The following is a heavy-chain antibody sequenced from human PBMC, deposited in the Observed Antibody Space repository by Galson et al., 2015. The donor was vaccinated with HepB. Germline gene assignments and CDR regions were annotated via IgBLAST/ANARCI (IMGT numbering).Heavy chain of an antibody. CDR3: ARIYQLLYGGWFDP. J-gene: IGHJ5*02. D-gene: IGHD2-2*02. CDR2: IYYSGST. CDR1: GGSISSSSYY. V-gene: IGHV4-39*07. Sequence: SETLSLTCTVSGGSISSSSYYWGWIRQPPGKGLEWIGSIYYSGSTYYNPSLKSRVTISVDTSKNQFSLKLSSVTAADTAVYYCARIYQLLYGGWFDPWGQGTLVTVSS.